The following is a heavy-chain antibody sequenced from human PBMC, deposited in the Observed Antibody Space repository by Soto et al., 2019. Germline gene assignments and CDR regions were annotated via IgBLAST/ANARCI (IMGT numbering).Heavy chain of an antibody. J-gene: IGHJ5*02. V-gene: IGHV6-1*01. CDR3: AAEGGYSYGPNWFDP. D-gene: IGHD5-18*01. CDR2: TYYRSKWYN. CDR1: GDSVSSNSAA. Sequence: PSQTLSLTCAISGDSVSSNSAAWNWIRQSPSRGLEWLGRTYYRSKWYNDYAVSVKSRITINPDTSKNQFSLQLNSVTPEDTAVYYCAAEGGYSYGPNWFDPWGQGTLVTVSS.